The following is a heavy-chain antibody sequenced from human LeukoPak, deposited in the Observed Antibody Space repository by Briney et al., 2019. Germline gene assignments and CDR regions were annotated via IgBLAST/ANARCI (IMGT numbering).Heavy chain of an antibody. Sequence: ASVKVSCKASGYTFTGHYMHWVRQAPGQGLEWMGWINPNSGGTNYAQKFQGRVTMTRDTSISTAYMELSRLRSDDRAVCYCTRGIAARYWGQGTLVTVSS. V-gene: IGHV1-2*02. D-gene: IGHD6-13*01. CDR1: GYTFTGHY. CDR3: TRGIAARY. CDR2: INPNSGGT. J-gene: IGHJ4*02.